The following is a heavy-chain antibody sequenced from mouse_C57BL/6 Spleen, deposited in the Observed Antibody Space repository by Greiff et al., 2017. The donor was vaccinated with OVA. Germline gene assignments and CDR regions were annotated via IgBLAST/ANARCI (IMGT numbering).Heavy chain of an antibody. D-gene: IGHD2-4*01. CDR1: GFTFSDYG. Sequence: EVHLVESGGGLVKPGGSLKLSCAASGFTFSDYGMHWVRQAPEKGLEWVAYISSGSSTIYYADTVKGRFTISRDNAKNTLFLQMTSLRSEDTAMYYCARQDDYDDYAMDYWGQGTSVTVSS. V-gene: IGHV5-17*01. CDR3: ARQDDYDDYAMDY. J-gene: IGHJ4*01. CDR2: ISSGSSTI.